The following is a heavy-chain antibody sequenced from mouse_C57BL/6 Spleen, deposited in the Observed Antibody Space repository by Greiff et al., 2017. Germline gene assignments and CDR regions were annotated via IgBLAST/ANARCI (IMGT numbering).Heavy chain of an antibody. J-gene: IGHJ1*03. Sequence: VQLQQPGAELVKPGASVKMSCKASGYTFTSYWITWVKQRPGQGLEWIGDIYPGSGSTNYNEKFKSKATLTVDTSSSTAYMQLSSLTSEDAAVYYCAREHYPSWYFDVWGTGTTVTVSS. V-gene: IGHV1-55*01. D-gene: IGHD1-1*02. CDR3: AREHYPSWYFDV. CDR1: GYTFTSYW. CDR2: IYPGSGST.